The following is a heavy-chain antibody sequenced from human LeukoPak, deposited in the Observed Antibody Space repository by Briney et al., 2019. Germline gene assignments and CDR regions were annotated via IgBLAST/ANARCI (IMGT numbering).Heavy chain of an antibody. J-gene: IGHJ5*02. V-gene: IGHV4-31*03. CDR1: GGSISSGGYY. CDR2: IYYSGST. Sequence: SQTLSLTCTVSGGSISSGGYYWSWIRQHPGKGLEWIGCIYYSGSTYYNPSLKSRVTISVDTSKNQFSLKLSSATAADTAVYYCAREVAVAGTNWFDPWGQGTLVTVSS. D-gene: IGHD6-19*01. CDR3: AREVAVAGTNWFDP.